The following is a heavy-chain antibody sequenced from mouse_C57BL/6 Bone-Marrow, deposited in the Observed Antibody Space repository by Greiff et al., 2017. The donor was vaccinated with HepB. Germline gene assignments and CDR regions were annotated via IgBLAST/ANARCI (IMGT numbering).Heavy chain of an antibody. J-gene: IGHJ2*01. CDR2: IDPSDSYT. Sequence: QVQLKQPGAELVKPGASVKLSCKASGYTFTSYWMQWVKQRPGQGLEWIGEIDPSDSYTNYNQKFKGKATLTVDTSSSTAYMQLSSLTSEDSAVYYCALSTMITFDYWGQGTTLTVSS. D-gene: IGHD2-4*01. CDR3: ALSTMITFDY. V-gene: IGHV1-50*01. CDR1: GYTFTSYW.